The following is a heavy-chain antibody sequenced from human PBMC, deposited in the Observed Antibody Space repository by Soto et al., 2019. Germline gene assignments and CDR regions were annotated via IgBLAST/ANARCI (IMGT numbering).Heavy chain of an antibody. Sequence: GALRLSCTASGFDFSTYSMHWVRHAPGKGLEWVAILSYNGNNEYYADSVKGRFTIFRENSKNTLYLQLNSLRPEDTAVYYCARDRLWLRSVFRCPDYWGQGSLVTVSS. CDR2: LSYNGNNE. CDR3: ARDRLWLRSVFRCPDY. V-gene: IGHV3-30-3*01. CDR1: GFDFSTYS. J-gene: IGHJ4*02. D-gene: IGHD2-15*01.